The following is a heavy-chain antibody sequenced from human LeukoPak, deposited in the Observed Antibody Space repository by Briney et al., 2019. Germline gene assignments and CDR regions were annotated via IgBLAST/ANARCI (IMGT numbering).Heavy chain of an antibody. D-gene: IGHD3-22*01. CDR1: GFTFSSYS. CDR3: ARDYYDSSGYLDY. J-gene: IGHJ4*02. V-gene: IGHV3-21*01. CDR2: ISSSSSYI. Sequence: GGSLRLSCAASGFTFSSYSLNWVRQAPGKGLEWVSSISSSSSYIYYADSVKGRFTISRDNAKNSLYLQMNSLRAEDTAVYYCARDYYDSSGYLDYWGQGTLVTVSS.